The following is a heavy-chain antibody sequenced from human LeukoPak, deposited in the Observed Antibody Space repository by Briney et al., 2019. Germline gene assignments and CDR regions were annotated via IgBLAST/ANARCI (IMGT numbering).Heavy chain of an antibody. J-gene: IGHJ3*02. D-gene: IGHD2-15*01. V-gene: IGHV4-39*07. CDR3: ATGRLLLDAFDI. CDR1: GGSISSSNYY. Sequence: SETLSLTCTVSGGSISSSNYYWGWIRQPPGKGLEWIGTIYYTESTYYSPSLKSRVTISVDTSKNQFSLKLSSVTAADTAVYYCATGRLLLDAFDIWGQGTMVTVSS. CDR2: IYYTEST.